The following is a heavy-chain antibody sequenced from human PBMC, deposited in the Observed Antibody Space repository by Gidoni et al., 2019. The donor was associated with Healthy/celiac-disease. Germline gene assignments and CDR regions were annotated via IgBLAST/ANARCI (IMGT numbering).Heavy chain of an antibody. CDR2: IWYDGSNK. J-gene: IGHJ3*02. CDR3: ARDYDYVWGSRDAFDI. V-gene: IGHV3-33*01. Sequence: QVQLVESGGGVVQHGRSLRLSCAASGLTFSSYGMHWVRQAPGKGLEWVAVIWYDGSNKYYADSVKGRFTISRDNSKNTLYLQMNSLRAEDTAVYYCARDYDYVWGSRDAFDIWGQGTMVTVSS. CDR1: GLTFSSYG. D-gene: IGHD3-16*01.